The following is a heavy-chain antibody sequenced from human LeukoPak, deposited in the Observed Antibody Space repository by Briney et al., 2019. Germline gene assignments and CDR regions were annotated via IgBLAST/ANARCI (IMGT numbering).Heavy chain of an antibody. CDR3: AREGPNYYDSSRNWYFDL. V-gene: IGHV1-69*13. CDR2: IIPIFGTA. D-gene: IGHD3-22*01. Sequence: SVKVSCKASGGTFSSYAISWVRQAPGQGLEWMGGIIPIFGTANYAQKFQGRVTITADESTSTAYMELSSLRSEDTAVYYCAREGPNYYDSSRNWYFDLWGRGTLVTVSS. J-gene: IGHJ2*01. CDR1: GGTFSSYA.